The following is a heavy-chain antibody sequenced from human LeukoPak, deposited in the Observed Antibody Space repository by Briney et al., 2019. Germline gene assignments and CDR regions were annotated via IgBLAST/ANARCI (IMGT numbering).Heavy chain of an antibody. V-gene: IGHV1-18*01. CDR1: GYTFTSYG. Sequence: ASVKVSCKASGYTFTSYGISWVRQAPGQGLEWMGWISAYNGNTNYAQKLQGRVTMTTDTSTSTAYMELRSLRSDDTAVYYCARGDTVTRMQDYYGMDVWGQGTTVTVSS. CDR3: ARGDTVTRMQDYYGMDV. CDR2: ISAYNGNT. J-gene: IGHJ6*02. D-gene: IGHD4-17*01.